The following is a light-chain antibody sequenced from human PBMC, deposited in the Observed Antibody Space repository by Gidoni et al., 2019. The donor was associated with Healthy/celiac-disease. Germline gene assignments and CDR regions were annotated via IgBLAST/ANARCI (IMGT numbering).Light chain of an antibody. CDR3: QQSYSTPRYT. CDR1: QSISSY. CDR2: AAS. V-gene: IGKV1-39*01. J-gene: IGKJ2*01. Sequence: DSQMTQSPSSLSASVGDRVTITCRASQSISSYLNWYQQKPGKAPKLLIYAASSLQSGVPSRFSGRGSGTDFTLPISSLQPEAFATYYCQQSYSTPRYTFGQGTKLEIK.